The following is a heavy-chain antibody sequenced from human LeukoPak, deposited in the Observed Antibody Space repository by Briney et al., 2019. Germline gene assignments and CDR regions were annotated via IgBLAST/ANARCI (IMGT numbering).Heavy chain of an antibody. Sequence: GTSLRLSCEASGFTFCHFGMHWVRQAPGKGLEWVAVIWSDATNQYYGDSVKGRFTISRDNFKKTVSLQMDSLRAEDTAVYYRAKDAQRGFDYSNSLEHWGQGSLVTVSS. D-gene: IGHD4-11*01. CDR2: IWSDATNQ. CDR1: GFTFCHFG. J-gene: IGHJ4*02. V-gene: IGHV3-33*06. CDR3: AKDAQRGFDYSNSLEH.